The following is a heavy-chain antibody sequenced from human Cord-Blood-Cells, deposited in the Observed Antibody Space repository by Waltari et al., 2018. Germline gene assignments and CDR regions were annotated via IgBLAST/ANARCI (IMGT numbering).Heavy chain of an antibody. CDR2: IYYSGST. Sequence: QLQLQESGPGLVKPSETLSLTCTVSGGSISSSSYYWGWIRQPPGKGLEWFGSIYYSGSTYDRPSIKSRVTISVDTSKNQFSLKLSSVTAADTAVYYCARHVGIAARPDWYFDLWGRGTLVTVSS. J-gene: IGHJ2*01. V-gene: IGHV4-39*01. CDR1: GGSISSSSYY. CDR3: ARHVGIAARPDWYFDL. D-gene: IGHD6-6*01.